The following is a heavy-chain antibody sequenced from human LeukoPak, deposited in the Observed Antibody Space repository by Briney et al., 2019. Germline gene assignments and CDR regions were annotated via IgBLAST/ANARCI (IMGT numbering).Heavy chain of an antibody. V-gene: IGHV4-30-4*01. D-gene: IGHD3-10*01. CDR3: ARASYYYGSDADAFDI. Sequence: SETLSLTCTVSGGSISSGDYYWSWMRQPPGKGLEWIGYIYYSGSTYYNPSLKSRLTISVDTSKNQFSLKLSSVTAADTAVYYCARASYYYGSDADAFDIWGQGTMVTVPS. CDR2: IYYSGST. J-gene: IGHJ3*02. CDR1: GGSISSGDYY.